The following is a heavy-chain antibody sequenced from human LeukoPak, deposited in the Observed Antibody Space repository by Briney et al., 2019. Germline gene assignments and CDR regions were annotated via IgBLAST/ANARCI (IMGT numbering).Heavy chain of an antibody. V-gene: IGHV3-21*01. Sequence: GGSLRLSCAASAFIFSSYSMNWVRQAPGKGLEWVSSISSSSSYIYYADSVKGRFTISRDNAKSSLYLQMNSLRAEDTAVYYCARDFYPASGSSPSVYWGQGTLVTVSS. D-gene: IGHD3-10*01. CDR2: ISSSSSYI. CDR3: ARDFYPASGSSPSVY. J-gene: IGHJ4*02. CDR1: AFIFSSYS.